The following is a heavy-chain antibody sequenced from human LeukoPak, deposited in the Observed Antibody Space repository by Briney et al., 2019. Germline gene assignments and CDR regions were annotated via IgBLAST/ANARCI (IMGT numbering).Heavy chain of an antibody. CDR1: GFTFSSYW. CDR3: ARDRVLLSTSPLDY. CDR2: IKRDGSEK. V-gene: IGHV3-7*01. D-gene: IGHD2/OR15-2a*01. Sequence: GGSLRLSCAASGFTFSSYWMSWVRQAPGKGLEWVANIKRDGSEKYYVDSVKGRFTISRDNAKNSLYLQMNSLRAEDTAVYYCARDRVLLSTSPLDYWGQGTLVTVSS. J-gene: IGHJ4*02.